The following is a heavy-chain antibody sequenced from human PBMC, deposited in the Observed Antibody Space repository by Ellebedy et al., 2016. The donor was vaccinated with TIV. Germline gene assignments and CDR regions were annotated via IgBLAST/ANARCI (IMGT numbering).Heavy chain of an antibody. CDR2: ISNSDSSI. CDR1: GFTFSDHY. CDR3: ARNTRFIDHQHNWFDP. Sequence: GGSLRLSCAASGFTFSDHYMSWIRQAPGKGLEWVSYISNSDSSIFYADSVKGRFTISRDNAKNLLYRQMNSLRAEDTAVYYCARNTRFIDHQHNWFDPWGQGTLVTVSS. D-gene: IGHD2-2*01. V-gene: IGHV3-11*01. J-gene: IGHJ5*02.